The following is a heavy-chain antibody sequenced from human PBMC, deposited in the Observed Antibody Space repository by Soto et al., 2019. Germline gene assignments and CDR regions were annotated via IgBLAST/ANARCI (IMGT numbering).Heavy chain of an antibody. J-gene: IGHJ3*02. D-gene: IGHD1-26*01. CDR3: ARVRTLVGATTHEPVNAFDI. Sequence: GSLRLSCAASGFTFSSYAMHWVRQAPGKGLEWVAVISYDGSNKYYADSVKGRFTISRDNSKNTLYLQMNSLRAEDTAVYYCARVRTLVGATTHEPVNAFDIWGQGTMVTVSS. CDR1: GFTFSSYA. V-gene: IGHV3-30-3*01. CDR2: ISYDGSNK.